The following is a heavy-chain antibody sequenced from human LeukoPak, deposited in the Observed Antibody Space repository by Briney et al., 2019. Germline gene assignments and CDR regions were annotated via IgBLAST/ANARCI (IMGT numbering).Heavy chain of an antibody. V-gene: IGHV3-30*02. CDR1: GFTFSSYG. D-gene: IGHD1-26*01. J-gene: IGHJ4*01. CDR2: IRYDGSNK. Sequence: PGGSLRLSCAASGFTFSSYGMHWVRQAPGKGLEWVAFIRYDGSNKYYADSVKGRFTISRDNSKNTLYLQMNSLRAEDTAVYYCAKDWVVGATWGWFDYWGQGTLVAVSS. CDR3: AKDWVVGATWGWFDY.